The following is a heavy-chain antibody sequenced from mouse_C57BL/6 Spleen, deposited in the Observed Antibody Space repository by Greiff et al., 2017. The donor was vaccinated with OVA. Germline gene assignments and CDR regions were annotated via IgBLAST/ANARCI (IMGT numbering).Heavy chain of an antibody. CDR2: INPSTGGT. CDR1: GYSFTGYY. Sequence: VQLQQSGPELVKPGASVKISCKASGYSFTGYYMNWVKQSPEKSLEWIGEINPSTGGTTYNQKFKATATLTVDKSSSTAYMQLKSLTSEDSAVYYCARGGLDYAMDYWGQGTSVTVSS. CDR3: ARGGLDYAMDY. D-gene: IGHD3-3*01. J-gene: IGHJ4*01. V-gene: IGHV1-42*01.